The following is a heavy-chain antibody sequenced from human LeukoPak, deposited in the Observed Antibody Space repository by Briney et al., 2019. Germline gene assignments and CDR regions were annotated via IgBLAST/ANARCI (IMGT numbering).Heavy chain of an antibody. CDR3: ANGGTYSSGP. J-gene: IGHJ5*02. Sequence: GGSLSPSWVVSGFTVSNYSLGWVGQAPGKGLGWVSIIYSGGSTYYADSVKGRFTISRDSSKNTLYLQMTSLRDEDTAVYYCANGGTYSSGPWGQGTLVTVSS. V-gene: IGHV3-66*01. D-gene: IGHD3-22*01. CDR2: IYSGGST. CDR1: GFTVSNYS.